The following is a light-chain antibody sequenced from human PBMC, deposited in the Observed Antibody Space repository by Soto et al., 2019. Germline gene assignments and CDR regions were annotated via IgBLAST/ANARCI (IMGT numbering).Light chain of an antibody. Sequence: QSVLTQPPSASGSPGQSVTISCTGTSSDVGGYNYVSWYQQHPGKAPKLMIYEVSKRPSGVPDRFSGSKSGNTASLTVSGLQAEDEAAYYCSSYAGSNNGRVFGGGTQLTVL. CDR2: EVS. CDR3: SSYAGSNNGRV. V-gene: IGLV2-8*01. CDR1: SSDVGGYNY. J-gene: IGLJ3*02.